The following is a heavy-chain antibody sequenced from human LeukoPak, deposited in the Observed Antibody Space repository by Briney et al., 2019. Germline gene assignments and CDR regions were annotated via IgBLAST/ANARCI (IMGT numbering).Heavy chain of an antibody. CDR3: ARGLRRWLQLPYNY. Sequence: SETLSLTCTVSGGSISSYYWSWIRQPPGKGLEWIGYIYYSGSTNYNPSLKSRVTISVDTSKNQFSLKLSSVTAADTAVYYCARGLRRWLQLPYNYWGQGTLVTVSS. CDR1: GGSISSYY. V-gene: IGHV4-59*12. D-gene: IGHD5-24*01. J-gene: IGHJ4*02. CDR2: IYYSGST.